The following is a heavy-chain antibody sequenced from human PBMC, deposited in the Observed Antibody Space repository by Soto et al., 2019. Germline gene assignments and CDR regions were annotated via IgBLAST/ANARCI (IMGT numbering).Heavy chain of an antibody. V-gene: IGHV4-59*01. Sequence: TSWTLSLTCNVSGGSIRSYYWNWILQPPGKTLEWIGDVYYSGSANYNPSLKSRVTISVDMSRNQFSLKLNSVTAADTAVYYCARGSMVRGPTPFDYWGQGTLVTVSS. D-gene: IGHD3-10*01. CDR1: GGSIRSYY. CDR2: VYYSGSA. J-gene: IGHJ4*02. CDR3: ARGSMVRGPTPFDY.